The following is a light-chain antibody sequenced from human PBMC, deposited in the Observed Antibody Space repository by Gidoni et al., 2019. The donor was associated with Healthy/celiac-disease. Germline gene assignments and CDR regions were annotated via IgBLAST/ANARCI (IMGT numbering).Light chain of an antibody. Sequence: DIQMTQSPSSLSASVGDRVTITCQASQDISNYLNWYQQKPGKAPKLLIYDASNLETGVPSRFSGSGSGTDFTFTISSLQPEGIATYYCQQYDNLPPPTFGQGTRLEIK. CDR1: QDISNY. CDR3: QQYDNLPPPT. J-gene: IGKJ5*01. CDR2: DAS. V-gene: IGKV1-33*01.